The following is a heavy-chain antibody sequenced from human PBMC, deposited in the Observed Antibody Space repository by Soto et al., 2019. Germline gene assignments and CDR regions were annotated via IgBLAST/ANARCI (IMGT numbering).Heavy chain of an antibody. Sequence: EVQLVESGGGLVQPGGSLKLSCAASGFTFSGSAMHWVRQASGKGLEWVGRIRSKANSYATAYAASVKGRFTISRDDSKXXAYLQMNSLKTEDTAVYYCTRHGSLDYGGNSAADYWGQGTLVTVSS. CDR3: TRHGSLDYGGNSAADY. V-gene: IGHV3-73*02. J-gene: IGHJ4*02. D-gene: IGHD4-17*01. CDR1: GFTFSGSA. CDR2: IRSKANSYAT.